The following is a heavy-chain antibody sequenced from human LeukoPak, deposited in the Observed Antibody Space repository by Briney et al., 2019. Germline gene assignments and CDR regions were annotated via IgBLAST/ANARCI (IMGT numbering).Heavy chain of an antibody. CDR3: ARTLSGYCSSTSCYRAMDV. V-gene: IGHV4-59*01. CDR2: IYYSGST. Sequence: ETLSLTCTVSGGSISSYYWSWIRQPPGKGLEWIGYIYYSGSTNYNPSLKSRVTISVDTSKSQFSLKLSSVTAADTAVYYCARTLSGYCSSTSCYRAMDVWGKGTTVTVSS. D-gene: IGHD2-2*01. J-gene: IGHJ6*03. CDR1: GGSISSYY.